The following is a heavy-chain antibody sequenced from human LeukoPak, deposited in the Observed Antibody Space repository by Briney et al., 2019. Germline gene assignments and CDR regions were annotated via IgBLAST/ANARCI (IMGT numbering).Heavy chain of an antibody. V-gene: IGHV3-21*01. D-gene: IGHD5-24*01. Sequence: GGSLRLSCAASGFTFSSYSMNWVRQAPGKGLEWVSSISSSSSYIYYADSVKGRFTISKDNAKISLYLQMNGLGAEDTAVNYCAGGEMGVFDYWGQGTLVTVSS. CDR3: AGGEMGVFDY. CDR2: ISSSSSYI. J-gene: IGHJ4*02. CDR1: GFTFSSYS.